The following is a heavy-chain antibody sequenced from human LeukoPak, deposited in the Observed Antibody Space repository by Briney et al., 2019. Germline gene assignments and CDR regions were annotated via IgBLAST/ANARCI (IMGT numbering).Heavy chain of an antibody. Sequence: GGSLRLSCAASGFIFSSYGMHWVRQAPGKGLEWVAVIWYDGSNKYYADSVKGRFTISRDNSKKTLYLQMNSLRAEDTAVYYCARSGYCSSTSCRYYYYGMDVWGQGTTVTVSS. CDR1: GFIFSSYG. J-gene: IGHJ6*02. V-gene: IGHV3-33*01. D-gene: IGHD2-2*01. CDR2: IWYDGSNK. CDR3: ARSGYCSSTSCRYYYYGMDV.